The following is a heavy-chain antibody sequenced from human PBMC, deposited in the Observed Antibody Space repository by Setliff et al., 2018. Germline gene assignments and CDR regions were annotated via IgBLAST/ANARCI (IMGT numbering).Heavy chain of an antibody. J-gene: IGHJ6*02. D-gene: IGHD3-3*01. V-gene: IGHV3-48*03. CDR2: ISSSGSTI. CDR1: GVTFSSYE. CDR3: ARAGWGVPGDFWSGSRDPYGMDV. Sequence: GGSLRRSCAASGVTFSSYEMNWVRQAPGKGLEWVSYISSSGSTIYYADSVKGRFTISRDNAKNSLYLQMNSLRAEDTAVYYCARAGWGVPGDFWSGSRDPYGMDVWGQGPTVTVSS.